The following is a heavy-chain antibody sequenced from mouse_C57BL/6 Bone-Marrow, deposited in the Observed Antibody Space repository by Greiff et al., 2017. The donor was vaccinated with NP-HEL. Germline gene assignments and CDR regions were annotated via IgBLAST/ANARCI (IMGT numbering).Heavy chain of an antibody. Sequence: VQLKQSGPELVKPGASVKIPCKASGYTFTDYNMDWVKQSHGKSLEWIGDINPNNGGTIYNQKFKGKATLTVDKSSSTAYMELRSLTSEDTAVYYCARRYGSYYAMDYWGQGTSVTVSS. V-gene: IGHV1-18*01. CDR1: GYTFTDYN. J-gene: IGHJ4*01. D-gene: IGHD2-14*01. CDR2: INPNNGGT. CDR3: ARRYGSYYAMDY.